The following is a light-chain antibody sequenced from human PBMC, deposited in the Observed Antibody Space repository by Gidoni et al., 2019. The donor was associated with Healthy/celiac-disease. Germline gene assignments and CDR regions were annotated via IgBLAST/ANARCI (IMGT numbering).Light chain of an antibody. CDR1: QSTSSY. CDR2: AAS. CDR3: QQSYSTPWT. V-gene: IGKV1-39*01. J-gene: IGKJ1*01. Sequence: DIQMTQSPSSLSASVGDRVTITCRASQSTSSYLNWYQQKPGNAPKLLIYAASSLQSGVPSRFSGSGSGTDFTLTISRLQPEDFATYYCQQSYSTPWTFGQGTKVEIK.